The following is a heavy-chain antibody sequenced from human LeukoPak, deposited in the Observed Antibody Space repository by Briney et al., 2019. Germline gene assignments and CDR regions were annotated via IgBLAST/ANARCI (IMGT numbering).Heavy chain of an antibody. J-gene: IGHJ4*02. CDR2: IRSKANIYAT. CDR3: TITPSTAVDNPY. V-gene: IGHV3-73*01. Sequence: GGSLRLSCAASGFTFSNYWMHWVRQASGKGLEWVGRIRSKANIYATEYAASVKGKFTISRDDSKNTAYLQMNSLKTEDTAVYYCTITPSTAVDNPYWGQGTLVTVSS. D-gene: IGHD6-19*01. CDR1: GFTFSNYW.